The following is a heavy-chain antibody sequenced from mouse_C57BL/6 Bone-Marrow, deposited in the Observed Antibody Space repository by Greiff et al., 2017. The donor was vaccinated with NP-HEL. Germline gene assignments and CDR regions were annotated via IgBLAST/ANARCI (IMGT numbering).Heavy chain of an antibody. Sequence: QVQLQQPGAELVKPGASVKLSCKASGYTFTSYWMHWVKQRPGQGLEWIGMIHPNSGSTNYNEKFKSKATLTVDKSSSTAYMQLSSLTSEDSAVYYSARSPYYCGSRGFAYWGQGTLVTVSA. CDR2: IHPNSGST. CDR1: GYTFTSYW. CDR3: ARSPYYCGSRGFAY. J-gene: IGHJ3*01. V-gene: IGHV1-64*01. D-gene: IGHD1-1*01.